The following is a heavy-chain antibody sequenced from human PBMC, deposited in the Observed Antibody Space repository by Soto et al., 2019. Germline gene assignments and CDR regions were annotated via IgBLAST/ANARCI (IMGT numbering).Heavy chain of an antibody. CDR3: ARVEHTNYYGPDGGYYYYMDV. V-gene: IGHV1-18*01. D-gene: IGHD3-10*01. CDR1: GYTFTSYG. J-gene: IGHJ6*03. Sequence: GASVKVSCKASGYTFTSYGISWVRQAPGQGLEWMGWISAYNGNTNYAQKLQGRVTMTTDTSTSTAYMELRSLRSDDTAVYYCARVEHTNYYGPDGGYYYYMDVWGKGTTVTVSS. CDR2: ISAYNGNT.